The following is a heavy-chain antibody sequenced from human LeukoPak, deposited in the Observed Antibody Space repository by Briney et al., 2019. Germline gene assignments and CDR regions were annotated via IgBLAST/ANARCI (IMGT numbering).Heavy chain of an antibody. CDR3: AKDGWDLVDLREYYFDY. D-gene: IGHD1-26*01. CDR1: GFTFSGYG. Sequence: PGGSLRLSCAASGFTFSGYGMHWVRQAPGKGLEWVAVISYGGSNKYYADSVKGRFTISRENSKNTLYLQMNSRSAEDTAVYYCAKDGWDLVDLREYYFDYWGQGPLVTVSS. CDR2: ISYGGSNK. V-gene: IGHV3-30*18. J-gene: IGHJ4*02.